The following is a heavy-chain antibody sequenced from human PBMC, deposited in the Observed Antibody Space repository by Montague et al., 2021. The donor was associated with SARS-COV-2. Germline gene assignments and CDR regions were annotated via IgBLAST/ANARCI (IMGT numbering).Heavy chain of an antibody. D-gene: IGHD4-23*01. CDR1: GDSIMTTDC. Sequence: SETLSLTCAVSGDSIMTTDCWSWVRQPPGKGLEWIGEIYHGASTNYNPSLKSRVTMSVDTSKNQVSLELYSVTAADTALYYCVRAGGFHNRLPVWGQGALVTVSS. CDR3: VRAGGFHNRLPV. CDR2: IYHGAST. J-gene: IGHJ4*02. V-gene: IGHV4-4*02.